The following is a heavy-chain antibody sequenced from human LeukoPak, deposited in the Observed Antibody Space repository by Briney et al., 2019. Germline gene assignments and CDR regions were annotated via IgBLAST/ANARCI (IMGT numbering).Heavy chain of an antibody. Sequence: PGGSLRLSCAASGFSFSVYWMHWVRQAPGKGPVWVSRIKTDGSITDYADFVKGRFTISRDNAKNTLYLQMNSLRAEDTAVYYCARDARITMIVVVSHAMDVWGKGTTVTVSS. J-gene: IGHJ6*03. CDR3: ARDARITMIVVVSHAMDV. V-gene: IGHV3-74*01. D-gene: IGHD3-22*01. CDR1: GFSFSVYW. CDR2: IKTDGSIT.